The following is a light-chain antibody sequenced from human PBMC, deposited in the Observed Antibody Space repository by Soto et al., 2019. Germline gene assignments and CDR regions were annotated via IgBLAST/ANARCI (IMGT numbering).Light chain of an antibody. CDR2: DVT. J-gene: IGLJ1*01. CDR1: SSDVGGYNY. CDR3: CSYAGSYTWV. V-gene: IGLV2-11*01. Sequence: QSALTQPRSVSGSPGQSVTISCTGTSSDVGGYNYVSWYEQHPVKAPKLMIYDVTKRPSGVPDRFSCSKSGNTASLTIYWLQAEDESDYYCCSYAGSYTWVFGTGTKLTVL.